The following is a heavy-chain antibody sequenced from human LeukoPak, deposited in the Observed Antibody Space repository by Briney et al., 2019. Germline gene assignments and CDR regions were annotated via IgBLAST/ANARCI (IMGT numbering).Heavy chain of an antibody. CDR3: ARYAGRFTFGGVIAHFDY. D-gene: IGHD3-16*02. CDR1: GGSISSYY. J-gene: IGHJ4*02. CDR2: IYTSGST. V-gene: IGHV4-4*07. Sequence: SETLSLTCTVSGGSISSYYWSWIQQPAGKGLEWIGRIYTSGSTNYNPSLKSRVTMSVDTSKNQFSLKLSSVTAADTAVYYCARYAGRFTFGGVIAHFDYWGQGTLVTVSS.